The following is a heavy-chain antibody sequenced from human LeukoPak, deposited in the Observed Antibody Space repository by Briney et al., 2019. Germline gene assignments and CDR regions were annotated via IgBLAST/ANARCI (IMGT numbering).Heavy chain of an antibody. D-gene: IGHD2-15*01. V-gene: IGHV3-64*04. CDR2: INTNGANT. Sequence: GGSLRLSCSASGFTFKSYAMHWVRQAPGKGLEYVSSINTNGANTYYADSVKGRFTISRDNSRNTVYVQMNSLTPEDTAVYYCARDLCGSGGSCYSDYWGQGTLVTVSS. CDR3: ARDLCGSGGSCYSDY. J-gene: IGHJ4*02. CDR1: GFTFKSYA.